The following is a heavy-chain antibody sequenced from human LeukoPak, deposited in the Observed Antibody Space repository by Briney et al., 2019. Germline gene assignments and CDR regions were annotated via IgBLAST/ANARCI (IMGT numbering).Heavy chain of an antibody. Sequence: GGSLRLSCAASGFTFSSYAMSWVRQAPGKGLEWVSALSGSGDKTFYADSVKGRFTISRDNSKNTLYLQMNSLRAEDTAVYYCAKDLNYGFDYWGQGTLVTVSS. CDR3: AKDLNYGFDY. V-gene: IGHV3-23*01. CDR1: GFTFSSYA. D-gene: IGHD4-11*01. J-gene: IGHJ4*02. CDR2: LSGSGDKT.